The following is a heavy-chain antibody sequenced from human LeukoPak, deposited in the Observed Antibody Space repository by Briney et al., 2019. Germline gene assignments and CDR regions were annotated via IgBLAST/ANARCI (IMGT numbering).Heavy chain of an antibody. V-gene: IGHV1-2*02. CDR3: ARENGDYWFVS. CDR1: GYTFTGYY. Sequence: ASACVSCKASGYTFTGYYMHWVRQAPGQGLEWMGWINPNSGGTNYAQKFQGRVTMTRDTSISTAYMELTRLRSDDTAVYYCARENGDYWFVSSGHRTPVTVSS. CDR2: INPNSGGT. J-gene: IGHJ5*01. D-gene: IGHD2-21*01.